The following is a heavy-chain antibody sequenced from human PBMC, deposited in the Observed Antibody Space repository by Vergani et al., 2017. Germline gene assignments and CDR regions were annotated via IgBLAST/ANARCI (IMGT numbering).Heavy chain of an antibody. CDR2: IIPIFGTA. CDR1: GGTFSSYA. J-gene: IGHJ6*02. CDR3: AGANGWIYDGYYHYGMDV. Sequence: QVQLVQSGAEVKKPGSSVKVSCKASGGTFSSYAISWVRQAPGQGLEWMGGIIPIFGTANYAQKFQGRVTITGDESTSTAYMVLSSLRSEDTAVYYCAGANGWIYDGYYHYGMDVWGQGTTVTVSS. D-gene: IGHD1-7*01. V-gene: IGHV1-69*01.